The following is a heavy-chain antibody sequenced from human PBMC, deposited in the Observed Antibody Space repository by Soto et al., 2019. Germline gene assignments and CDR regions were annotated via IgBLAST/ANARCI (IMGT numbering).Heavy chain of an antibody. CDR2: IPYDGSNK. CDR1: GFTFSSYA. CDR3: ARDLAGAAAGTFDY. Sequence: GGSLRLSCAASGFTFSSYAMHWVRQAPGKGLEWVAVIPYDGSNKYYADSVKGRFTISRDNSKNTLYLQMNSLRAEDTAVYYCARDLAGAAAGTFDYWGQGTLVTVSS. D-gene: IGHD6-13*01. J-gene: IGHJ4*02. V-gene: IGHV3-30-3*01.